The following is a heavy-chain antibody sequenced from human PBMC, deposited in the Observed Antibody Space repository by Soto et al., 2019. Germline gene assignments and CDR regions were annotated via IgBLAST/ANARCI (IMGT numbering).Heavy chain of an antibody. Sequence: EVQLLESGGGLVQPGGSLRLSCAASGFTFSSYAMSWVRQAPGKGLEWVSAISGSGGRTYYADPVKGRFTISRDNSKNTLYLPMNSLRAKDTAVYYCAKDLHTAMGYYYYYGMDVWGQGTTVTVSS. D-gene: IGHD5-18*01. CDR1: GFTFSSYA. CDR3: AKDLHTAMGYYYYYGMDV. J-gene: IGHJ6*02. V-gene: IGHV3-23*01. CDR2: ISGSGGRT.